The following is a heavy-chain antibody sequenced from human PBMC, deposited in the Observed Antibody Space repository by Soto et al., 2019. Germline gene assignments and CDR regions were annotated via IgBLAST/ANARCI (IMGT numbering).Heavy chain of an antibody. CDR1: GFTFRNHG. D-gene: IGHD1-26*01. Sequence: QVQLVESGGGVVQPGRSLRLSCEGSGFTFRNHGMHWIRQSPGKGLEWLAVIWYDGSEKYYAASVKGRFTISRDNSKNTLYLQMNSLKVEATAIYYCARWSNSAMVDRWGQGTVVTVS. CDR3: ARWSNSAMVDR. J-gene: IGHJ5*02. V-gene: IGHV3-33*01. CDR2: IWYDGSEK.